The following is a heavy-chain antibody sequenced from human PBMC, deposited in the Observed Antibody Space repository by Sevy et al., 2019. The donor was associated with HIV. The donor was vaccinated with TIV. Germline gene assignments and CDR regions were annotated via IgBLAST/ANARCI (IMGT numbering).Heavy chain of an antibody. J-gene: IGHJ5*02. V-gene: IGHV4-59*01. CDR1: GDSITRYF. CDR3: ARDYRRDFWSGYSNYFDP. D-gene: IGHD3-3*01. Sequence: SETLSITCTVSGDSITRYFWSWIRQPPGKGLEWIGYMYHSGSTNYNPSLKRRVSLSIDTSKNEFSLTLSSVTAADTAVYYCARDYRRDFWSGYSNYFDPWGPGILVTVSS. CDR2: MYHSGST.